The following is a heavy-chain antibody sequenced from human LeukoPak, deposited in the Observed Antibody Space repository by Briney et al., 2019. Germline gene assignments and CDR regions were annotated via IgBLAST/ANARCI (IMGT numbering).Heavy chain of an antibody. D-gene: IGHD3-22*01. CDR2: TSGSGGST. CDR1: GFTFSSYA. CDR3: AKDPGITMMVGLRDY. J-gene: IGHJ4*02. Sequence: PGGSLRLSCAASGFTFSSYAMSWVRQAPGKGLEWVSATSGSGGSTYYADSVKGRLTISRDNSKNTLYLQMKSLRAEDTAVYYCAKDPGITMMVGLRDYWGQGTLVTVYS. V-gene: IGHV3-23*01.